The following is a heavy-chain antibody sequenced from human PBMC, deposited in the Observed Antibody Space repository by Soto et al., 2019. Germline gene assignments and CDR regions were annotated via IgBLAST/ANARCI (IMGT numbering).Heavy chain of an antibody. CDR1: GFTFSSYA. Sequence: EVQLLESGGGVVQPGGSLRLSCAASGFTFSSYAMSWVRQAPGKGLEWVSAISGSGGSTYYADSVKGRFTISRDNSKNTLYLQMNSLRAEDTAVYYCAKDLLRDSSGWYIDYWGQGTLVTVSS. CDR2: ISGSGGST. V-gene: IGHV3-23*01. D-gene: IGHD6-19*01. J-gene: IGHJ4*02. CDR3: AKDLLRDSSGWYIDY.